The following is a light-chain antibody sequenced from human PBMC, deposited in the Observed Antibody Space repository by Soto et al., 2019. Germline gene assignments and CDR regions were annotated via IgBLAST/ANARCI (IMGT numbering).Light chain of an antibody. V-gene: IGLV2-14*01. CDR3: YSYRGSNAWV. Sequence: QSALTQPASVSGSPGQSITISCTGTSSDVGAYNFVSWYQHHPGTAPKLMIYEVSNRPSGASNRFSGSKSGNTASLTISGLQTEGEADYYCYSYRGSNAWVFGGGTKLTVL. J-gene: IGLJ3*02. CDR1: SSDVGAYNF. CDR2: EVS.